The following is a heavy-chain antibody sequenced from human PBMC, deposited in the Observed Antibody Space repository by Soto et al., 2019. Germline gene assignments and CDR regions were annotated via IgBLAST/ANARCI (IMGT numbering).Heavy chain of an antibody. CDR1: GGSISSSNW. CDR2: IDHSGST. CDR3: ARVLCGSWSPFDY. J-gene: IGHJ4*02. Sequence: QVQLQESGPGLVKPSGTLSLTCAVSGGSISSSNWWSWVRQPPGKGLEWIGEIDHSGSTNYNTSLKRRGTISVDKSKNQFSLKLGSGTVADTAVYYCARVLCGSWSPFDYWGQGTLVTVSS. D-gene: IGHD6-13*01. V-gene: IGHV4-4*02.